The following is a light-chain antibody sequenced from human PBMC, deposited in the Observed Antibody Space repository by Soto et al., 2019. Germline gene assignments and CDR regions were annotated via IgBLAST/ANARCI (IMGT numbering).Light chain of an antibody. Sequence: QAVVTQAPSVSGTPGQRVTISCSGSSSNIGSNTVSWYQQVPGTAPKVLIYSNVQRPSGVPDRFSGSKSGTSASLAIGGLQSEDEADYYCAAWDGSLNGWVFGGGTKLTV. CDR3: AAWDGSLNGWV. CDR1: SSNIGSNT. CDR2: SNV. V-gene: IGLV1-44*01. J-gene: IGLJ3*02.